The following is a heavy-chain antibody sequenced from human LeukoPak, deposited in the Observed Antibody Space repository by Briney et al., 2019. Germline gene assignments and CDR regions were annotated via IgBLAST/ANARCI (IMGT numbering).Heavy chain of an antibody. CDR2: INPTGGGP. J-gene: IGHJ4*02. Sequence: ASVKVSCKASGYTFISYYMHWVRQAPGQGLEWMGIINPTGGGPSYAQKFEGRVTMTSDTSTNTVYLELSSLRSEDTAIYYCATRIEVAGSPDNWGQGTLVTVSS. CDR1: GYTFISYY. D-gene: IGHD6-19*01. CDR3: ATRIEVAGSPDN. V-gene: IGHV1-46*01.